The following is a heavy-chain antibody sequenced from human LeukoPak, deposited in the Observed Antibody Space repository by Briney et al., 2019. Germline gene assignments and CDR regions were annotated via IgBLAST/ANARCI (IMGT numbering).Heavy chain of an antibody. V-gene: IGHV3-23*01. CDR3: ARTPLIAVAPPRYYGLDV. J-gene: IGHJ6*02. D-gene: IGHD6-19*01. CDR2: ISDSGVDT. Sequence: QPGGSLRLSCAASGFTFSSYAMSWARQVPGKGLEWVAGISDSGVDTYHADPVKGRFTISRDNSKNTLYLQMNSLRAEDTAVYYCARTPLIAVAPPRYYGLDVWGQGTTVTVSS. CDR1: GFTFSSYA.